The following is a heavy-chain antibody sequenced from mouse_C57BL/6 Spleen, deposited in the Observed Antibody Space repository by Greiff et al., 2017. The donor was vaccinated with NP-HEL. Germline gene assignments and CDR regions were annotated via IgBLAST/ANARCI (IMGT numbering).Heavy chain of an antibody. CDR3: TRGGYDYAMDY. J-gene: IGHJ4*01. V-gene: IGHV14-1*01. Sequence: VHVKQSGAELVRPWASVKLSCTASGFNIKDYYMHWVKQRPEQGLEWIGRIDPEDGDTEYAPKFQGKATMTADTSSNTAYLQLSSLTSEDTAVYYCTRGGYDYAMDYWGQGTSVTVSS. CDR1: GFNIKDYY. CDR2: IDPEDGDT. D-gene: IGHD2-2*01.